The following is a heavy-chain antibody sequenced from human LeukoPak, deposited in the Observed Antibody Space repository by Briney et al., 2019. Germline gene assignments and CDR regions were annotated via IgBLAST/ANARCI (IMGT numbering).Heavy chain of an antibody. CDR1: GGSSTRFY. CDR3: ARGFRGYDSWYGMDV. V-gene: IGHV4-59*12. Sequence: SETLSLTCTISGGSSTRFYWSWIRQPPGKGLEWIGYVYYTGSTNYNPSLKSRVTMSIDTSKNQFSLKLTAVTAADTAVYYCARGFRGYDSWYGMDVWGQGTTVTVSS. D-gene: IGHD5-12*01. J-gene: IGHJ6*02. CDR2: VYYTGST.